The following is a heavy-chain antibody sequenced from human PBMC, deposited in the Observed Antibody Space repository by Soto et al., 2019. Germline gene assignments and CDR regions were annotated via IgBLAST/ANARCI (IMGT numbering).Heavy chain of an antibody. CDR2: INPNSGGT. J-gene: IGHJ6*02. Sequence: GASVKVSCKASGYTFTGYYMHWVRQAPGQGLEWMGWINPNSGGTNYAQKFQGRVTMTRDTSISTAYMELSRLRSDDTAVYYCAKYDFWSGYHYYYGMDVWGQGTTVTVSS. CDR1: GYTFTGYY. V-gene: IGHV1-2*02. D-gene: IGHD3-3*01. CDR3: AKYDFWSGYHYYYGMDV.